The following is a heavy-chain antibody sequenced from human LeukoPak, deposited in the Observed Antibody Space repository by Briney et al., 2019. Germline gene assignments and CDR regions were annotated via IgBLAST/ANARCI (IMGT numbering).Heavy chain of an antibody. Sequence: GGSLRLSCAASGFTFNNCNIHWVRQAPGKGLEWVAAVWYDGGNKYYAESVMGRFSLSRDNSMKTVELQMNSLRADDTAVYYCAKDSQTFYYGSGSYVYGLDVWGQGTAVIVSS. J-gene: IGHJ6*02. CDR1: GFTFNNCN. CDR3: AKDSQTFYYGSGSYVYGLDV. V-gene: IGHV3-33*06. D-gene: IGHD3-10*01. CDR2: VWYDGGNK.